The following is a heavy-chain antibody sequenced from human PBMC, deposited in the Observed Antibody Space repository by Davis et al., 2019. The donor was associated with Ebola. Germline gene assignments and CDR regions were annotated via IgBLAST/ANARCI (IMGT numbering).Heavy chain of an antibody. Sequence: SETLSLTCTVSGGSISRNSYFWGWIRQSPGKGLEWIGTIHYSGSTYYNPSLKSRVIISVDTSKNQFSLMLSSVTAADTAVYYCARDTTIFGAAYWGQGTLVTVSS. D-gene: IGHD3-3*01. CDR2: IHYSGST. J-gene: IGHJ4*02. CDR3: ARDTTIFGAAY. CDR1: GGSISRNSYF. V-gene: IGHV4-39*07.